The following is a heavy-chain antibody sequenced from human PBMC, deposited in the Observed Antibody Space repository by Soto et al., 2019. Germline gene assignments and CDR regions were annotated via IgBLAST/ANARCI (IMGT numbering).Heavy chain of an antibody. CDR3: AKDTYSSSWYYFDY. V-gene: IGHV3-9*01. D-gene: IGHD6-13*01. Sequence: GGSVRLSCAASGFTFDDYAMHWVRQAPGKGLEWVSGISWNSGSIGYADSVKGRFTISRDNAKNSLYLQMNSLRAEDTALYYCAKDTYSSSWYYFDYWGQGTLVTVSS. CDR2: ISWNSGSI. J-gene: IGHJ4*02. CDR1: GFTFDDYA.